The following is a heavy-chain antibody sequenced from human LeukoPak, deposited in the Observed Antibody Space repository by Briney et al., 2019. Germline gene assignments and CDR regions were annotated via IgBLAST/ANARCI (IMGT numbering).Heavy chain of an antibody. CDR3: AREHDFWSNFDY. J-gene: IGHJ4*02. CDR2: INAGNGNT. D-gene: IGHD3-3*01. CDR1: GYTFTSYD. V-gene: IGHV1-3*01. Sequence: ASVKVSCKASGYTFTSYDINWVRQAPGQRLEWMGWINAGNGNTKYSQKFRGRVTITRDTSASTAYMELSSLRSEDTAVYYRAREHDFWSNFDYWGQGTLVTVSS.